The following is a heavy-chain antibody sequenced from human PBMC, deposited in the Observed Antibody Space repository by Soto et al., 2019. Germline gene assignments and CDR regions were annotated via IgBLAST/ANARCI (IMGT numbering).Heavy chain of an antibody. CDR1: GDSISDTRYY. Sequence: PSETLSLTCSVLGDSISDTRYYWGWIRQSPEKGLEWIGSISHDGHAYYNPSLKSRVTLFADTSRNQFSLKMKSVTVADKALYFCARQVYCDYLGGNWFDPWGQGALVTVSS. V-gene: IGHV4-39*01. CDR3: ARQVYCDYLGGNWFDP. CDR2: ISHDGHA. J-gene: IGHJ5*02. D-gene: IGHD4-17*01.